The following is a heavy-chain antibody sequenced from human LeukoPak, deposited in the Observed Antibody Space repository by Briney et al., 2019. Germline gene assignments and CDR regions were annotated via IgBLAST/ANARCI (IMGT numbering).Heavy chain of an antibody. J-gene: IGHJ4*02. D-gene: IGHD6-19*01. CDR3: ARDPGWQWLREYYFDY. CDR1: GYTFTSYA. V-gene: IGHV7-4-1*02. Sequence: GASVKVSCKASGYTFTSYAMNWVRQAPGQGLEWMGWINTNTGNPTYAQGFTGRFVFSLDTSVSTAYLQISSLKAEDTAVYYCARDPGWQWLREYYFDYWGQGTLVTVSS. CDR2: INTNTGNP.